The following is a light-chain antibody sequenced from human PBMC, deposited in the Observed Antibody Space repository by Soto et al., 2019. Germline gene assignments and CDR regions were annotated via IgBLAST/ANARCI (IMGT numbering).Light chain of an antibody. CDR1: QSVSSR. CDR3: HHYHNRWT. V-gene: IGKV3-15*01. J-gene: IGKJ1*01. Sequence: EIVMTQSPATLSVSPGERVTLSCRASQSVSSRLAWYQQKPGQAPRLLIYGASTRDTGIPARFSGSGSGTAFTLTISSVQSYDFEVYYYHHYHNRWTFGQGTKVEIK. CDR2: GAS.